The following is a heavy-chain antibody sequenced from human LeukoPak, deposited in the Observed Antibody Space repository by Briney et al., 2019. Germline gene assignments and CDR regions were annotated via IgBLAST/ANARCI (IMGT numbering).Heavy chain of an antibody. CDR3: ARVGILTGYILTHYYGMDV. CDR2: IYYSGST. Sequence: SETLSLTCTVSGGSVSSGSYYWSWIRQPPGKGLEWIGYIYYSGSTNYNPSLKSRVTISVDTSKNQFSLKLSSVTAADTAVYYCARVGILTGYILTHYYGMDVWGKGTTVTVSS. D-gene: IGHD3-9*01. CDR1: GGSVSSGSYY. J-gene: IGHJ6*04. V-gene: IGHV4-61*01.